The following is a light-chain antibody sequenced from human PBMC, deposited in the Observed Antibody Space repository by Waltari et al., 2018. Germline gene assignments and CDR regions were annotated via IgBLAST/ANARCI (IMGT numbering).Light chain of an antibody. CDR1: SSDVGAYDY. Sequence: QSALTQPASVSGSPGQSITISCTGSSSDVGAYDYVSWYQHHPGKAPNLMIYGVSNRPSWVSKRLSGSKSGNTDSLTVSGVQAEDEADYYCSSYTGSSTLVIFGGGTKLTVL. V-gene: IGLV2-14*01. CDR2: GVS. CDR3: SSYTGSSTLVI. J-gene: IGLJ2*01.